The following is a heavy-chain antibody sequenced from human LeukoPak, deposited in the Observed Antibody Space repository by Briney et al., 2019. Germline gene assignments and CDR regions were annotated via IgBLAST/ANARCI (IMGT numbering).Heavy chain of an antibody. J-gene: IGHJ4*02. CDR1: GGSFSGYY. D-gene: IGHD5-18*01. CDR2: INHRGST. Sequence: SETLSLTCAAYGGSFSGYYWSWIRQPPGKGLEWIGEINHRGSTNYNPSLKSRVTISVDTSKNQFSLKLSSVTAADTAVYYCARGGDRGYSYWGQGILVTVSS. CDR3: ARGGDRGYSY. V-gene: IGHV4-34*01.